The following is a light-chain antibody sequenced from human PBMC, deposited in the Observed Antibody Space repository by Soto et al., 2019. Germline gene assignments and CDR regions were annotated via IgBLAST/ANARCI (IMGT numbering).Light chain of an antibody. J-gene: IGLJ1*01. CDR3: FSYTSSGTYV. Sequence: QSALTQPASVSGSPGQSITISCTGTSSNIGSYDLVSWYQQFPGIAPKIIIYEGTKRPSGVSNRFSGSKSGNTASLTISGLQAEDEADYYCFSYTSSGTYVFGTGTKLTVL. CDR2: EGT. CDR1: SSNIGSYDL. V-gene: IGLV2-14*02.